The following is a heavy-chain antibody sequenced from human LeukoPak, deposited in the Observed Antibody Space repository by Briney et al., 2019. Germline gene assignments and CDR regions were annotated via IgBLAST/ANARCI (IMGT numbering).Heavy chain of an antibody. D-gene: IGHD5-18*01. J-gene: IGHJ4*02. CDR1: GYTFTSYA. Sequence: GASVKVSCKASGYTFTSYAMNWVRQAPGQGLEWVGTIIPEFDEAHYAQKLQGRVTISADDSATAAYMELSSLRSDDTAVYYCASGGVTVYSYGPDYWGQGTLVAVSS. V-gene: IGHV1-69*13. CDR3: ASGGVTVYSYGPDY. CDR2: IIPEFDEA.